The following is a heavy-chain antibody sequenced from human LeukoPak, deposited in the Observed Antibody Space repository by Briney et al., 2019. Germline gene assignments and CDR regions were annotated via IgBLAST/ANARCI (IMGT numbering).Heavy chain of an antibody. CDR3: ARENAYYDFWSGYYSWFDP. V-gene: IGHV4-59*01. Sequence: SETLSLTCTVSGGSISSYYWSWIRQPPGKGLEWIGYIYYSGSTNYNPSLKSRVTISVDTSKNQFSLKLSSVTAADTAVYYCARENAYYDFWSGYYSWFDPWGQGTLVTVSS. CDR2: IYYSGST. CDR1: GGSISSYY. D-gene: IGHD3-3*01. J-gene: IGHJ5*02.